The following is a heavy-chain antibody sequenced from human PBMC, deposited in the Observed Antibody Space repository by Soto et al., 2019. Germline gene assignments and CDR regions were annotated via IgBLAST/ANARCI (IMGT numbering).Heavy chain of an antibody. CDR2: IYYSGST. D-gene: IGHD6-19*01. V-gene: IGHV4-59*01. CDR1: GGSISSYY. J-gene: IGHJ4*02. CDR3: ARLTYSSDFDY. Sequence: SETLSLTCTVSGGSISSYYWSWIRQPPGKGLEWIGYIYYSGSTNYNPSLKSRVTISVDTSKNQFSLKLSSVTAADTAVYYCARLTYSSDFDYWGQGTLVTVSS.